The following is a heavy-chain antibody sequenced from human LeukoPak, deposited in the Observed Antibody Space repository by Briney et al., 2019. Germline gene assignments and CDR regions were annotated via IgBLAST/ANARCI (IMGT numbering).Heavy chain of an antibody. CDR1: GGSISSYY. D-gene: IGHD5-18*01. V-gene: IGHV4-4*07. CDR3: ARDLNVDTGGWFDP. CDR2: IYTSGST. Sequence: SETLSLTCTVSGGSISSYYWSWIRQPAGKGLEWSWRIYTSGSTNYTPSLKSRVTMSVDTSKNQFSLKLSSVTAADTAVYYCARDLNVDTGGWFDPWGQGTLVTVSS. J-gene: IGHJ5*02.